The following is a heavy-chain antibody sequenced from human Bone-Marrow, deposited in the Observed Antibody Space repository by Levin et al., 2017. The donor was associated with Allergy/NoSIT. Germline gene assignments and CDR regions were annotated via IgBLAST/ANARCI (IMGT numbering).Heavy chain of an antibody. CDR2: IGRDGVEK. J-gene: IGHJ1*01. D-gene: IGHD3-9*01. V-gene: IGHV3-7*01. CDR1: GFTFNRYW. CDR3: VKIDRAELGAWF. Sequence: GSLRLSCAASGFTFNRYWMSWIRQTPGKGLEWVANIGRDGVEKNYVDSVKGRFTISRDNAKNSLDLQMNSLRVEDTAVYYCVKIDRAELGAWFWGQGTLVTVSS.